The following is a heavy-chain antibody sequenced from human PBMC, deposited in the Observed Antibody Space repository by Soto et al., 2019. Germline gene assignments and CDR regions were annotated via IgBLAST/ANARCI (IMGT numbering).Heavy chain of an antibody. CDR2: INHSGST. Sequence: PSETLSLTCAVYGGSFSGYYWSWIRQPPGKGLEWIGEINHSGSTNYNPSLKSRVTISVDTSKSQFSLKLSSVTAADTAVYYCARWRSSSWHYYYYYGMDVWGQGTTVTVSS. CDR1: GGSFSGYY. D-gene: IGHD6-13*01. J-gene: IGHJ6*02. CDR3: ARWRSSSWHYYYYYGMDV. V-gene: IGHV4-34*01.